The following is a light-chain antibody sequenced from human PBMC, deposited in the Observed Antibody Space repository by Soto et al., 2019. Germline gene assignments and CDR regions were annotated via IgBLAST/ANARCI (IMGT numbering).Light chain of an antibody. J-gene: IGLJ1*01. CDR2: EVS. CDR1: SSDVGGYNY. Sequence: QSALTQPASVSGSPGQSITISCTGTSSDVGGYNYVSWYQQHPGRVPKLLIYEVSNRPSGVSDRFSGSKSGNTASLTISGLQAEDEADYYCSSFTSSRTGVFGTGTKLTVL. CDR3: SSFTSSRTGV. V-gene: IGLV2-14*01.